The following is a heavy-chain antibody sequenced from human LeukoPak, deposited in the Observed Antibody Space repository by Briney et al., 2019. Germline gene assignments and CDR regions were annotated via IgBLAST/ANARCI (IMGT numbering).Heavy chain of an antibody. CDR2: ISDSDVST. J-gene: IGHJ4*02. Sequence: GGSLSLSCVASRCIFSSYAVRWVRQAPGKGLVWVSAISDSDVSTYYADPVQGRFTISRDNSKNTLYLQMNSLRAEDTAVYYCVKGRDYNDANAYYIGDFWGQGTLVTVSS. D-gene: IGHD3-22*01. V-gene: IGHV3-23*01. CDR1: RCIFSSYA. CDR3: VKGRDYNDANAYYIGDF.